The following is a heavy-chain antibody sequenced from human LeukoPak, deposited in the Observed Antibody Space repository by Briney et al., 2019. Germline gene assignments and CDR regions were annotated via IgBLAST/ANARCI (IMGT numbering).Heavy chain of an antibody. V-gene: IGHV1-18*01. CDR2: ISTSTGDT. J-gene: IGHJ4*02. D-gene: IGHD3-22*01. CDR1: GYSFILYG. Sequence: ASVKVSCKTSGYSFILYGISWVRQAPGQGPEWMGWISTSTGDTKYTQKLQGRVTMTTDTSTSTAYMELRSLRSDDTAVYYCAAGNYYDSAPEDYWGQGTLVTVS. CDR3: AAGNYYDSAPEDY.